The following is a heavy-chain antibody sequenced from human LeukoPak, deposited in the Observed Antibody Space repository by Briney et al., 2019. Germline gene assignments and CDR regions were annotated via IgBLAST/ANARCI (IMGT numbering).Heavy chain of an antibody. CDR2: IYYSGST. CDR3: ARGALGYYYDSSGHPHYFDY. CDR1: GGSISSYY. Sequence: PETLSLTCTVSGGSISSYYWSWIRQPPGKGLEWIGYIYYSGSTNYNPSLKSRVTISVDTPKNQFSLKLSSVTAADTAVYYCARGALGYYYDSSGHPHYFDYWGQGTLVTVSS. V-gene: IGHV4-59*01. D-gene: IGHD3-22*01. J-gene: IGHJ4*02.